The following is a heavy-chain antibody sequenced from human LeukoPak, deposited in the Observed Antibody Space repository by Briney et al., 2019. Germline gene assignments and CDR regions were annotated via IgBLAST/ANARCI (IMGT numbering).Heavy chain of an antibody. Sequence: PGGSLRLSCAASGFTFSDYYMSWIRQAPGKGLEWVSYISSSGSTIYYADSVKGRFTISRDNAKNSLYLQMNSLRAEDTAVYYCANCITMIEEPCPWGQGTLVTVSS. CDR3: ANCITMIEEPCP. CDR1: GFTFSDYY. V-gene: IGHV3-11*01. J-gene: IGHJ5*02. CDR2: ISSSGSTI. D-gene: IGHD3-22*01.